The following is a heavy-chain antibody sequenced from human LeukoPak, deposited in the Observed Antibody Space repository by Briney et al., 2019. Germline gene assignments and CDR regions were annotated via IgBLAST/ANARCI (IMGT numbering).Heavy chain of an antibody. CDR2: IKQDGSEK. J-gene: IGHJ4*02. CDR1: GFTFSSYW. CDR3: ARNYDFWSGYPDH. Sequence: GGSLRLSCAASGFTFSSYWMSWVRQAPGKGLEWVANIKQDGSEKYYVDSVKGRFTISRDNAKNSLYLQMNSLRAEDTAVYYCARNYDFWSGYPDHWGQGTLVTVSS. D-gene: IGHD3-3*01. V-gene: IGHV3-7*01.